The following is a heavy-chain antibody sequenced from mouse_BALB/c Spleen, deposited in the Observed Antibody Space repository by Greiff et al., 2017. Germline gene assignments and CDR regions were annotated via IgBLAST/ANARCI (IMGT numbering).Heavy chain of an antibody. CDR2: IWGDGST. CDR3: ARENYGSSYVFAY. D-gene: IGHD1-1*01. J-gene: IGHJ3*01. Sequence: VMLVESGPGLVAPSQSLSITCTVSGFSLTGYGVNWVRQPPGKGLEWLGMIWGDGSTDYNSALKSRLSISKDNSKSQVFLKMNSLQTDDTAMYYCARENYGSSYVFAYWGQGTLVTVSA. CDR1: GFSLTGYG. V-gene: IGHV2-6-7*01.